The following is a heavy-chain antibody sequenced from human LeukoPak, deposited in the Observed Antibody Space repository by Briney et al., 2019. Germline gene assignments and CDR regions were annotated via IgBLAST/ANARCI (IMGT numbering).Heavy chain of an antibody. Sequence: ASVKVSCKASGYTFTGYYMHWVRQAPGQGREWMGWINPNSGGTNYAQKFQGRVTMTRDTSISTAYMELSRLRSDDTAVYYCARDLDDFWSGLYYGMDVWGQGTTVTVSS. CDR3: ARDLDDFWSGLYYGMDV. CDR2: INPNSGGT. D-gene: IGHD3-3*01. CDR1: GYTFTGYY. J-gene: IGHJ6*02. V-gene: IGHV1-2*02.